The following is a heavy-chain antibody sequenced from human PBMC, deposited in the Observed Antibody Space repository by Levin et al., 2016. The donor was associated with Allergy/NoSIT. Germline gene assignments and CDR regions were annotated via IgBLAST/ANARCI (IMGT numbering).Heavy chain of an antibody. CDR2: IGWDSAGT. CDR3: AKGDFSSSWTFDS. J-gene: IGHJ4*02. V-gene: IGHV3-43*01. D-gene: IGHD6-13*01. CDR1: GFTFHDYT. Sequence: GESLKISCAASGFTFHDYTMHWVRQAPGKGLEWVSLIGWDSAGTYYADSVKGRFTISRDNSKKSLYLQMNSLRIEDTAFYYCAKGDFSSSWTFDSWGQGTLVTVSS.